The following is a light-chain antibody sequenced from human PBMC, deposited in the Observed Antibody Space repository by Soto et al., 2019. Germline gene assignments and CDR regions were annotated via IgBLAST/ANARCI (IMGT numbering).Light chain of an antibody. Sequence: SELTQPAYVSGSPGQSIAVSCTGTSSDVGSYNLVSWYQQHPGKAPKLLIYEDNKRPSGVSDRFSGSKSGNTASLTISGLQTEDEADYYCCSYADTSTYVFGTGTKVTVL. CDR2: EDN. CDR3: CSYADTSTYV. V-gene: IGLV2-23*01. CDR1: SSDVGSYNL. J-gene: IGLJ1*01.